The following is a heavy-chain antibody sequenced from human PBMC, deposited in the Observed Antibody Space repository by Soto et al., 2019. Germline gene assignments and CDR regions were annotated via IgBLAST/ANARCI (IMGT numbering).Heavy chain of an antibody. CDR1: GGSISTYY. J-gene: IGHJ4*02. CDR3: AIVSYDLVYYFEF. Sequence: QVQLRESGPGLVKPSDTLSLICTVSGGSISTYYWSWIRQTPGKGLEWIASVYYHGFTNYKPSLMSPVSMSVDTFRNQFSLRLNAVTAADTAMYYCAIVSYDLVYYFEFWGPGTLVTVSS. V-gene: IGHV4-59*07. D-gene: IGHD3-16*01. CDR2: VYYHGFT.